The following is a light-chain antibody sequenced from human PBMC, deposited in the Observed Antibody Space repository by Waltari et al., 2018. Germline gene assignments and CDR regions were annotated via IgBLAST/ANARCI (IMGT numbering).Light chain of an antibody. CDR3: QHYVRLPAT. CDR2: GTS. CDR1: QSVGRT. Sequence: DIVLTQSPGTLYLSPGERTTLFCRASQSVGRTLAWYQQKPGQARRLLIYGTSSRATDIPDRFSGSGSGTDFSLTINRREPEDFAVYYCQHYVRLPATFGRGTKVEIK. J-gene: IGKJ1*01. V-gene: IGKV3-20*01.